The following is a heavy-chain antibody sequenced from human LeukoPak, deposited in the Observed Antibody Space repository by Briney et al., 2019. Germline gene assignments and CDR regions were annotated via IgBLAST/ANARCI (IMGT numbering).Heavy chain of an antibody. D-gene: IGHD6-19*01. V-gene: IGHV4-59*01. CDR2: IYYSGGT. CDR3: ARKGSSGWYFDF. Sequence: PSETLSLTCTVSGGSISSYYWSWIRQPPGKGLEWIGYIYYSGGTNYNPSLKSRVTISVDTSKNQFSLKLSSVTAADTAVYYCARKGSSGWYFDFWGQGTLVTVSS. CDR1: GGSISSYY. J-gene: IGHJ4*02.